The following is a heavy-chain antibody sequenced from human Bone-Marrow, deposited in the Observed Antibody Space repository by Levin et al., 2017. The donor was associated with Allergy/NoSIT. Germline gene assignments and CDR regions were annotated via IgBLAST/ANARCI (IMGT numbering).Heavy chain of an antibody. CDR1: GYTFTGYY. V-gene: IGHV1-2*06. Sequence: ASVKVSCKASGYTFTGYYMHWVRQAPGQGLEWMGRINPNSGGTNYAQKFQGRVTMTRDTSISTAYMELSRLRSDDTAVYYCARDYRRQNNWFDPWGQGTLVTVSS. CDR3: ARDYRRQNNWFDP. J-gene: IGHJ5*02. D-gene: IGHD3-16*02. CDR2: INPNSGGT.